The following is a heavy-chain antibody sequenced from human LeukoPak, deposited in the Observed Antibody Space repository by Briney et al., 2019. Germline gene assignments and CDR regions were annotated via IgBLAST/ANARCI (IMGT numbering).Heavy chain of an antibody. CDR3: ARLSETPVYYYSSGYYYLDS. D-gene: IGHD3-22*01. J-gene: IGHJ4*02. CDR1: GYTFISHD. V-gene: IGHV1-8*01. Sequence: ASVKVSCKASGYTFISHDINWVRQATGQQLEWMGWMNPNTGATGYAQNFQGRVTMTRDTSISTAYMELNSLRSEDTAVYYCARLSETPVYYYSSGYYYLDSWGQGTLVTVSS. CDR2: MNPNTGAT.